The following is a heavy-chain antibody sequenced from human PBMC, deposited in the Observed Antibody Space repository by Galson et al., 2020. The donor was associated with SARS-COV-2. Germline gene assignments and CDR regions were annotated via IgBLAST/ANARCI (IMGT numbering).Heavy chain of an antibody. Sequence: GESLKISCAASGFTFSSYSMNWVRQAPGKGLEWVSYISSSSSTIYYADSVKGRFTISRDNAKNSLYLQMNSLRAEDTAVYYCARMGIAAAADFDYWGQGTLVTVSS. CDR3: ARMGIAAAADFDY. J-gene: IGHJ4*02. CDR1: GFTFSSYS. D-gene: IGHD6-13*01. CDR2: ISSSSSTI. V-gene: IGHV3-48*04.